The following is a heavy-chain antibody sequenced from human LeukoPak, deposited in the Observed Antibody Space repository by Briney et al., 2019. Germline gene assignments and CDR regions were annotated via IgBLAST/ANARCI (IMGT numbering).Heavy chain of an antibody. J-gene: IGHJ4*02. CDR2: ISGSGGTI. CDR1: GFTFSSYG. CDR3: AKAGPYYFDY. Sequence: PGGSLRLSCAASGFTFSSYGMTWVRQAPGKGLEWVSAISGSGGTIFYADSVKGRFTISRDNSKNTLYLQMNSLRAEDTAVYYCAKAGPYYFDYWGQGTLVTVSS. V-gene: IGHV3-23*01.